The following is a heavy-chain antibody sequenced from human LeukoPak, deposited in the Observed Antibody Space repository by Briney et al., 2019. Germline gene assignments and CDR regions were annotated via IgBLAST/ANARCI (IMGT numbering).Heavy chain of an antibody. CDR1: GFTFSSYA. V-gene: IGHV3-23*01. CDR3: AKKELRYFDWLLPLDY. J-gene: IGHJ4*02. D-gene: IGHD3-9*01. CDR2: ISGSGGST. Sequence: GGSLRLSCAASGFTFSSYAMSWVRQAPGKGLEWVSAISGSGGSTYYADSVKGRFTISRDNSKNTLYLQMNSLRAEDTAVYYCAKKELRYFDWLLPLDYWGQGTLVTVSS.